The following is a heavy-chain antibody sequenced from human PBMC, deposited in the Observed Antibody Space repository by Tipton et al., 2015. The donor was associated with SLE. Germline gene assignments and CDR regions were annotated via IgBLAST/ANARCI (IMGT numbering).Heavy chain of an antibody. CDR1: GFTFDDYA. CDR3: AKDRGGAAAGSGLDY. D-gene: IGHD6-13*01. V-gene: IGHV3-9*03. CDR2: ISWNSGSI. J-gene: IGHJ4*02. Sequence: SLRLSCAASGFTFDDYAMHWVRQAPGKGLEWVSGISWNSGSIGYADSVKGRFTISRDNAKNSLYLQMNSLRAEDMALYYCAKDRGGAAAGSGLDYWGQGTLVTVSS.